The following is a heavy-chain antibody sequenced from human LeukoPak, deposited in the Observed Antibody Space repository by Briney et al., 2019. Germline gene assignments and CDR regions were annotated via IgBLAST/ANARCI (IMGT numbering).Heavy chain of an antibody. CDR1: GGSISSSSYY. CDR3: ARVTGYVIEDYFDY. Sequence: SETLSLTCTVSGGSISSSSYYWGWIRQPPGKGLEWIGSIYYSGSTYYNPSLKSRVTISVDTSKNQFSLTLSSLTAADTAVYYCARVTGYVIEDYFDYWGQGTLVTVSS. CDR2: IYYSGST. V-gene: IGHV4-39*07. D-gene: IGHD3-22*01. J-gene: IGHJ4*02.